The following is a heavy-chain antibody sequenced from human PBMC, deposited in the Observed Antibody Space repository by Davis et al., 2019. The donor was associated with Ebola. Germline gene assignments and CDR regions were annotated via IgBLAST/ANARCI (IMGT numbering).Heavy chain of an antibody. CDR3: ARQEGYYHISAYYTFFDY. Sequence: MPSETLSLTCTVSDGSISSHYWSWIRQPPGKGLEWIGNIYSSGSTNYNPSLQSRVTISVDTSKNQFSMRLSSVTAADTAVYYCARQEGYYHISAYYTFFDYWGQGTLVTVSS. D-gene: IGHD3-22*01. CDR1: DGSISSHY. V-gene: IGHV4-59*08. CDR2: IYSSGST. J-gene: IGHJ4*02.